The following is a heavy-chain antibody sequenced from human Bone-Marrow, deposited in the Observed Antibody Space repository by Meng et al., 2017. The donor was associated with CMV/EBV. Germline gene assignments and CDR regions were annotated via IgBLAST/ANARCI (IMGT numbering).Heavy chain of an antibody. CDR1: GGSISSSSYY. Sequence: SETLSLTCTVSGGSISSSSYYWSWIRQPPGKGLEWIGYIYYSGSTNYNPSLKSRVTISVDTSKNQFSLKLSSVTAADTAVYYCARFYDFWSGYYWGWLAPWGQGTRVTGYS. D-gene: IGHD3-3*01. CDR3: ARFYDFWSGYYWGWLAP. V-gene: IGHV4-61*01. J-gene: IGHJ5*02. CDR2: IYYSGST.